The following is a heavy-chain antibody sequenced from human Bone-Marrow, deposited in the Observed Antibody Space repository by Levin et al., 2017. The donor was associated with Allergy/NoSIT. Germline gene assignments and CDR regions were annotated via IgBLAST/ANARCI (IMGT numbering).Heavy chain of an antibody. CDR2: IKSKTDGGTT. J-gene: IGHJ4*02. CDR1: GFTFSNAW. Sequence: GGSLRLSCAASGFTFSNAWMSWVRQAPGKGLEWVGRIKSKTDGGTTDYAAPVKGRFTISRDDSKNTLYLQMNSLKTEDTAVYYCTTAFSRKTYYYDSSGYRGGDYWGQGTLVTVSS. V-gene: IGHV3-15*01. D-gene: IGHD3-22*01. CDR3: TTAFSRKTYYYDSSGYRGGDY.